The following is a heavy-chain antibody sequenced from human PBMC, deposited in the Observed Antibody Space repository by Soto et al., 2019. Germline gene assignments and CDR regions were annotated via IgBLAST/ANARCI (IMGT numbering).Heavy chain of an antibody. CDR2: ISAYNGNT. CDR1: GYTFTSYG. J-gene: IGHJ4*02. Sequence: QVQLVQSGAEVKKPGASVKVSCKASGYTFTSYGISWVRQAPGQGLEWMGWISAYNGNTNYAQKLQGRVTMTTDTSTSTAYMELRSLRSDDTAVDYCARDPHSGSYSWTFDYWGQGTLVTVAS. CDR3: ARDPHSGSYSWTFDY. D-gene: IGHD1-26*01. V-gene: IGHV1-18*04.